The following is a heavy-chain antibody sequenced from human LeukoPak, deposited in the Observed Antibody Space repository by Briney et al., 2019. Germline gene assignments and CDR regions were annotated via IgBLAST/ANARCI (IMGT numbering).Heavy chain of an antibody. V-gene: IGHV1-2*02. CDR2: INPNSGGT. J-gene: IGHJ6*03. CDR3: ARDPAESYYGSRTYYYYYYMDV. D-gene: IGHD3-10*01. CDR1: GYIFTGYY. Sequence: ASVKVSCKASGYIFTGYYMHWVRQAPGQGLEWMGWINPNSGGTNYAQKFQGRVTMTRDTSISTAYMELSSLRSEDTAVYYCARDPAESYYGSRTYYYYYYMDVWGKGTTVTVSS.